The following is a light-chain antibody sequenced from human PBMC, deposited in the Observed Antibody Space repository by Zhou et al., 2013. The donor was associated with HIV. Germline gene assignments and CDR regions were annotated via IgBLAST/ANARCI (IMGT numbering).Light chain of an antibody. CDR3: QQYGASYT. V-gene: IGKV3-20*01. J-gene: IGKJ2*01. CDR2: DAS. CDR1: QSVTSSY. Sequence: EIVLTQSPGTLSLSPGERATLSCRASQSVTSSYLAWYQQKSGQAPRLLIYDASSRATGIPDRFSGSGSGADFSLTISRLEPEDFAVYYCQQYGASYTFGQGTKLEIK.